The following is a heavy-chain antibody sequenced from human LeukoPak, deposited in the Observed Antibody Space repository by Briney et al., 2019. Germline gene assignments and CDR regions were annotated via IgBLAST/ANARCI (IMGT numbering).Heavy chain of an antibody. V-gene: IGHV4-61*02. CDR1: GGSISSGSYY. J-gene: IGHJ6*02. CDR3: ARDRSGYWPYYYYYGMDV. Sequence: SETLSLTCTVSGGSISSGSYYWSWIRQPAGKGLEWIGRIYTSGSTNYNPSLKSRVTISVDTSKNQFSLKLSSVIAADTAVYYCARDRSGYWPYYYYYGMDVWGQGTTVTVSS. CDR2: IYTSGST. D-gene: IGHD3-3*01.